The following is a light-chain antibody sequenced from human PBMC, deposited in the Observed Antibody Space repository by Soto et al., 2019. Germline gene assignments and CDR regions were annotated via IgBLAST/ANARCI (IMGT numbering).Light chain of an antibody. CDR3: QQYGISPYT. CDR1: QSVSTSY. V-gene: IGKV3-20*01. J-gene: IGKJ2*01. Sequence: EIVLTQSPGTLSLSPGEGATLSCRASQSVSTSYLAWYQQKPGQAPRLLIYGSSGRASGIPDRFSGSGSGTDFTLTISRLEPEDFALYYCQQYGISPYTFGQGTKLEIK. CDR2: GSS.